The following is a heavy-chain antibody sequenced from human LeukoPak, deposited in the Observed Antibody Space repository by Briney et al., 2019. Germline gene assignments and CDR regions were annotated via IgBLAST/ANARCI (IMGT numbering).Heavy chain of an antibody. CDR3: ARAKGRLHGH. Sequence: PSETLSLTCAVYGGSFSGHYWSWIRQPPGKGLGWIGEINHSGSTNYNPSLKSRVTISVDTSKNQFSLKLSSVTAADTAVYYCARAKGRLHGHWGQGTLVTVSS. V-gene: IGHV4-34*01. D-gene: IGHD5-24*01. CDR2: INHSGST. CDR1: GGSFSGHY. J-gene: IGHJ4*02.